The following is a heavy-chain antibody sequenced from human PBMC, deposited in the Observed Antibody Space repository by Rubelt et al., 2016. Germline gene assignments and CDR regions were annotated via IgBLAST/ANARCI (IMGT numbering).Heavy chain of an antibody. J-gene: IGHJ4*02. D-gene: IGHD3-22*01. CDR2: IYYSGST. CDR3: ARVPYYYDSSGYYPVRVFDY. Sequence: QVQLQQWGAGLLKPSETLSLTCAVYGGSFSGYYWSWIRQPPGKGLEWIGYIYYSGSTNYNPSLKSRVTLSVDTSKNQFSLKLSSVTAADTAVYYCARVPYYYDSSGYYPVRVFDYWGQGTLVTVSS. CDR1: GGSFSGYY. V-gene: IGHV4-34*11.